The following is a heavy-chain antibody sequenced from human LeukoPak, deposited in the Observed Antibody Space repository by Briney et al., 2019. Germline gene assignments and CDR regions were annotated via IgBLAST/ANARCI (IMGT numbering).Heavy chain of an antibody. CDR3: ARVDYYDSSGYGEEDY. D-gene: IGHD3-22*01. Sequence: ASVEVSCKASGYTFTSYYMHWVRQAPGQGLEWMGIINPSGGSTSYAQKFQGRVTVTRDTSTSTVYMELSSLRSEDTAVYYCARVDYYDSSGYGEEDYWGQGTLVTVSS. CDR1: GYTFTSYY. V-gene: IGHV1-46*01. CDR2: INPSGGST. J-gene: IGHJ4*02.